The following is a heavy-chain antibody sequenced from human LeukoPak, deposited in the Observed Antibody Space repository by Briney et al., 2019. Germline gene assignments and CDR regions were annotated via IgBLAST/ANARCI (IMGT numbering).Heavy chain of an antibody. V-gene: IGHV6-1*01. CDR2: TYYRSKWYN. CDR3: ARDRNENTYSSSWYVYGMDA. J-gene: IGHJ6*02. Sequence: SQTLSLTCAISGDSVSSNSAAWNWIRQSPSRGLEWLGRTYYRSKWYNDYAVSVKSRITINPDTSKNQFSLQLNSVTPEDTAVYYCARDRNENTYSSSWYVYGMDAWGQGTTVTVSS. CDR1: GDSVSSNSAA. D-gene: IGHD6-13*01.